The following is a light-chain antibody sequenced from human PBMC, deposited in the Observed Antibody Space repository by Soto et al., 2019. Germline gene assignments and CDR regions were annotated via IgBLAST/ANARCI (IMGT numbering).Light chain of an antibody. CDR3: QHYDNWTRT. CDR1: QSIXSY. CDR2: GAS. V-gene: IGKV3-15*01. Sequence: TQSASPLSVSLGDRSTLACRASQSIXSYFGWSKQKPGQAPRLLXYGASTRATGIPARLSGSGSGTAFTLTISSLQSEHFAVYYCQHYDNWTRTFGQGTKVDIK. J-gene: IGKJ1*01.